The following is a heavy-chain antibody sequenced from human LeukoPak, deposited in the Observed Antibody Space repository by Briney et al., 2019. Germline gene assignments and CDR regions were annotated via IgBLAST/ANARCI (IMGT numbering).Heavy chain of an antibody. CDR3: ARLGGSPPYFDY. V-gene: IGHV3-73*01. D-gene: IGHD3-16*01. CDR1: GFSFSGSA. Sequence: PGGSLRLSCVASGFSFSGSAIHWVRQASGKGLEWVGHIRRKGNDYATAYTASVKGRFTISRDDSKSTAFLQMDSLKTEDTAVYFCARLGGSPPYFDYWGQGTLVTVSS. CDR2: IRRKGNDYAT. J-gene: IGHJ4*02.